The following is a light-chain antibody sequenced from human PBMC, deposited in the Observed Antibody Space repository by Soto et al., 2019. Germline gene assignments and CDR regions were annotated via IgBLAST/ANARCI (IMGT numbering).Light chain of an antibody. CDR2: GNS. V-gene: IGLV1-40*01. CDR3: GTWDSSLSAVV. J-gene: IGLJ2*01. CDR1: SPNIGAGYD. Sequence: QSVLTQPPSVSGAPGRRVTISCTGSSPNIGAGYDVHWYQHLPGTAPKLLIYGNSNRPSGVPDRFSGSKSATSASLAITGLQAEDEADYYCGTWDSSLSAVVFGGGTQLTVL.